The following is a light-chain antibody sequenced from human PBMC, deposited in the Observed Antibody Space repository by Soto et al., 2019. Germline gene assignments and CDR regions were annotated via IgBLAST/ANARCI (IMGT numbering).Light chain of an antibody. CDR3: ISYAGSNSV. Sequence: QSALTQPPSASGSPGQSVTISCTGTSSDVGGYNYVSWYQQHPGKAPKLMIYEVSKRPSGVPDRFSGSKSGNTASLTVSGLQAEDEADYYCISYAGSNSVVGGGTKLTVL. V-gene: IGLV2-8*01. J-gene: IGLJ3*02. CDR2: EVS. CDR1: SSDVGGYNY.